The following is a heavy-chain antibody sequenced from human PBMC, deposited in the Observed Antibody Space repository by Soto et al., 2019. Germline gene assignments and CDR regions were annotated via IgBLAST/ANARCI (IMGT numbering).Heavy chain of an antibody. V-gene: IGHV3-30-3*01. D-gene: IGHD5-12*01. J-gene: IGHJ6*02. CDR1: GFTFISYA. Sequence: PGGSLRLSCAASGFTFISYAMHWVRQAPGKGLEWVAVISYDGSNKYYADSVKGRFTISRDNSKNTLYLQMNSLRAEDTAVYYCARDYYRFNSGYGFSMDVWGQGTTVPSP. CDR3: ARDYYRFNSGYGFSMDV. CDR2: ISYDGSNK.